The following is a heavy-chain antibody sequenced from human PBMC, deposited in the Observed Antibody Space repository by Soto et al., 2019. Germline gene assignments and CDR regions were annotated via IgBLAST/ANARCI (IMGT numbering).Heavy chain of an antibody. Sequence: QVPLVQSGAEVKKPGSSVKVSCKASGGTFSSYAISWVRQAPGQGLEWMGGIIPIFGTANYAQKFQGRVTITADESTSTAYMELSSLRSEDTAVYYCARGNYDYVWGSYYNWFDPWGQGTLVTVSS. J-gene: IGHJ5*02. CDR2: IIPIFGTA. D-gene: IGHD3-16*01. V-gene: IGHV1-69*01. CDR3: ARGNYDYVWGSYYNWFDP. CDR1: GGTFSSYA.